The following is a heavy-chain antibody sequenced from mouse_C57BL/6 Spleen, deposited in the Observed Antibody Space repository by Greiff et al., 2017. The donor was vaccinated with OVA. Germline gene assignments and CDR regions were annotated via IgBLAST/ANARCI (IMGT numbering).Heavy chain of an antibody. CDR1: GYSFTSYY. J-gene: IGHJ2*01. CDR2: IYPGSGNT. Sequence: QVQLQQSGPELVQPGASVKISCKASGYSFTSYYIHWVKQRPGQGLEWIGWIYPGSGNTKYNEKFKGKATLTADTSSSTAYMQLSSLTSEDSAVYYCARAIYFSYYFDYWGQGTTLTVSS. V-gene: IGHV1-66*01. D-gene: IGHD2-1*01. CDR3: ARAIYFSYYFDY.